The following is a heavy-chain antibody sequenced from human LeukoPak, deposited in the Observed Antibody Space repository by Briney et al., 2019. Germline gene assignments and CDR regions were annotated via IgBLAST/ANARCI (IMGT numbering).Heavy chain of an antibody. CDR1: GYTFTSYD. V-gene: IGHV1-8*01. CDR3: ARGRSGIAVAGTEIDY. CDR2: MNPNSGNT. J-gene: IGHJ4*02. Sequence: GASVKVSCKASGYTFTSYDINWVRQATGQGLEWMGWMNPNSGNTGYAQKFQGRVTMTRNTSISTAYMELSSLRSEDTAVYYCARGRSGIAVAGTEIDYWGQGTLVTVSS. D-gene: IGHD6-19*01.